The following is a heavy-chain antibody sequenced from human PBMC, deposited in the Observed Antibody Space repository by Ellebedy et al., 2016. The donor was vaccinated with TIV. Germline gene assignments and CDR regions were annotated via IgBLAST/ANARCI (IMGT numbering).Heavy chain of an antibody. CDR1: GFTFYTDW. Sequence: GGSLRLSCAASGFTFYTDWMSWVRQAPGKGLECVANIKQDGSEKYYVDSVKGRFIISRDNAKNSLYLQMNSLRVEDTAVYYCARDMAWGNERVIDAFDIWGQGTMATVSS. D-gene: IGHD7-27*01. V-gene: IGHV3-7*03. J-gene: IGHJ3*02. CDR3: ARDMAWGNERVIDAFDI. CDR2: IKQDGSEK.